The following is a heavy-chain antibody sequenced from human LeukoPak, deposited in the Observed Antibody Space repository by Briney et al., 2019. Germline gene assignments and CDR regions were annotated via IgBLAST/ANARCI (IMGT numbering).Heavy chain of an antibody. CDR3: AAGGSSWYGYYYYMDV. D-gene: IGHD6-13*01. CDR1: GDTFITYA. V-gene: IGHV1-69*05. J-gene: IGHJ6*03. Sequence: VAALSVSSKASGDTFITYAISGGRQAPEQGLWCMGEIIPIVGAANYTQTFQGRLKITTDESTSTAYMELSSVRSEDTAVYYCAAGGSSWYGYYYYMDVWGKGTTVTVSS. CDR2: IIPIVGAA.